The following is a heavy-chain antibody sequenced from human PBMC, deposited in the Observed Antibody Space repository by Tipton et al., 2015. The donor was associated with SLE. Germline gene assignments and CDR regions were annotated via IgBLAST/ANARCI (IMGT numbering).Heavy chain of an antibody. CDR2: IYYSGST. D-gene: IGHD7-27*01. J-gene: IGHJ2*01. CDR1: GDSISNSRYY. Sequence: TLSLTCTVSGDSISNSRYYWVWIRQPPGKGLEWIGNIYYSGSTYHNPSLKSRVTISVDTSKDQFSLRLSSVTAADTAVYYCARLSGDSTWYVDLWGRGTLVTVSS. V-gene: IGHV4-39*07. CDR3: ARLSGDSTWYVDL.